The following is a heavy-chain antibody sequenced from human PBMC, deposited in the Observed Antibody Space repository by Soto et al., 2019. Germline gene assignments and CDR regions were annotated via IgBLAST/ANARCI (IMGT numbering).Heavy chain of an antibody. Sequence: VKLQGSGPGLLKPSKPLSLTCSVSVGSIGSYYGSGIRQPPGKGLEWIGYIYYSGSTNYNPSLKSRVTISVDTSKNQFSLKLSSVTAADTAVYYCARGGWRQIDYWGQGTLVTVSS. V-gene: IGHV4-59*08. D-gene: IGHD3-3*01. CDR3: ARGGWRQIDY. J-gene: IGHJ4*02. CDR2: IYYSGST. CDR1: VGSIGSYY.